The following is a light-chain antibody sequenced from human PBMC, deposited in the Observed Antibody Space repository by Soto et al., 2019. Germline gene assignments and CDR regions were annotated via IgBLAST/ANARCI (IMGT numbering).Light chain of an antibody. CDR2: SAS. V-gene: IGKV1-12*01. CDR1: QDISSS. CDR3: QQANSFPRT. J-gene: IGKJ2*01. Sequence: DIQMTQSPASGSASVGDKVTITSRESQDISSSLAWYQQKPGKAPDLLIYSASSLRSGVPPRFSGTGSGTDFTFTISSLQPEDFATYYCQQANSFPRTFGQGTKLEIK.